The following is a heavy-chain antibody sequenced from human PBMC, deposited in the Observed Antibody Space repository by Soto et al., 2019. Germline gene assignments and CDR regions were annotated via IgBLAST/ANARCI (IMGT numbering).Heavy chain of an antibody. V-gene: IGHV1-69*01. J-gene: IGHJ6*02. CDR2: LIPVFGSP. Sequence: QVQLVQSGAEVKKPGSSVTVSCKTSGGTFSKDAINWVRQAPGQGLEWMGLLIPVFGSPIYAQKFQGRIRITAAESRIPAFLDLSRLRSGDTARYYCTRVFVHASEPGNTRIYAVDDWGQGTTVSASS. D-gene: IGHD2-8*01. CDR1: GGTFSKDA. CDR3: TRVFVHASEPGNTRIYAVDD.